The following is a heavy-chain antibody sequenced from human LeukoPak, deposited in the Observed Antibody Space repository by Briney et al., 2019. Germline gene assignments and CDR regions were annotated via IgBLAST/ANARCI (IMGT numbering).Heavy chain of an antibody. J-gene: IGHJ5*02. CDR2: ISAYNGNT. V-gene: IGHV1-18*01. CDR1: GYTFTSYG. D-gene: IGHD3-3*01. Sequence: ASVKVSCKASGYTFTSYGISWVRQAPGQGLEWMGWISAYNGNTNYAQKLQGRVTMTTDTSTSTAYMELRSLRSDDTAVYYCARVENAYYDFWSGYSQQTNWSDPWGQGTLVTVSS. CDR3: ARVENAYYDFWSGYSQQTNWSDP.